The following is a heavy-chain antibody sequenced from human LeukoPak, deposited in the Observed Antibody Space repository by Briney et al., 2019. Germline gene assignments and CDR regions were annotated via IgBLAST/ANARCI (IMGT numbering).Heavy chain of an antibody. V-gene: IGHV3-21*01. J-gene: IGHJ6*02. CDR3: ARVQSSGWRRDYGMDV. D-gene: IGHD6-25*01. CDR2: ISSSSSYI. CDR1: GFTFSSYS. Sequence: GGSLRLSCAASGFTFSSYSMNWVRQAPGKGLEWVSPISSSSSYIYYADSVKGRFTISRDNAKNSLYLQMNSLRAEDTAVYYCARVQSSGWRRDYGMDVWGQGTTVTVSS.